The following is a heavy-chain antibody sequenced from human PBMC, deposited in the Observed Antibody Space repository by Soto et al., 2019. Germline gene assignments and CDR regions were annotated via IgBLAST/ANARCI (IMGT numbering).Heavy chain of an antibody. CDR1: GGTFSSYA. J-gene: IGHJ5*02. CDR2: IIPIFGTA. CDR3: ARRPHSSSWYLFRYWFDP. D-gene: IGHD6-13*01. Sequence: QVQLVQSGAEVKKPGSSVKVSCKASGGTFSSYAISWVRQAPGQGLEWMGGIIPIFGTANYAQKFQGRVTITADESTSTAYMELSSLRSEDTAVYYCARRPHSSSWYLFRYWFDPWGQGTLVIVSS. V-gene: IGHV1-69*12.